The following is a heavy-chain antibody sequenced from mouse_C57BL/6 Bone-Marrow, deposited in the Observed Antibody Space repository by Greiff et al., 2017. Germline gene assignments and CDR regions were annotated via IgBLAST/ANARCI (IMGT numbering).Heavy chain of an antibody. CDR1: GYTFTSYG. J-gene: IGHJ1*03. V-gene: IGHV1-81*01. CDR2: IYPRSGNT. D-gene: IGHD1-1*01. Sequence: QVQLQQSGAELARPGASVKLSCKASGYTFTSYGISWVKQRTGQGLEWIGEIYPRSGNTYYNEKFQGKAPLTADKSSSTAYMELRSLTSEDSAVYFCARAGDPITTVGYFDVWGTGTTVTVSS. CDR3: ARAGDPITTVGYFDV.